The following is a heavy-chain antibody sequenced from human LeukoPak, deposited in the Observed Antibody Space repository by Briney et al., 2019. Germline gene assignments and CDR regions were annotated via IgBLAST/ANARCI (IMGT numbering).Heavy chain of an antibody. CDR1: GFTFSSYA. D-gene: IGHD6-19*01. J-gene: IGHJ4*02. CDR2: ISYDGSNK. V-gene: IGHV3-30*04. Sequence: QPGRSLRLSCAASGFTFSSYAMHWVRQAPGKGLEWVAVISYDGSNKYYADSVKGRFTISRDNSKNTLYLQMNSLRAEDTAVYCCARGQWPEDYWGQGTLVTVSS. CDR3: ARGQWPEDY.